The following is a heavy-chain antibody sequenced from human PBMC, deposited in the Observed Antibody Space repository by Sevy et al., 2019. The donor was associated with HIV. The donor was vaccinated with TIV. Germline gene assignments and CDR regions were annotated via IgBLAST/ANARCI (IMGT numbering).Heavy chain of an antibody. CDR1: GFTFSAYD. V-gene: IGHV3-30*18. J-gene: IGHJ6*04. CDR3: AKNRPPGGSYFSRHAMDV. Sequence: GGSLRLSCAASGFTFSAYDMHWVRQAPGKGLEWVAIISADGSYRYYADSVRGRFSMSKDNSKNTMYLQIRALSIKDTAVYYCAKNRPPGGSYFSRHAMDVWGRGTTVTVSS. D-gene: IGHD3-16*01. CDR2: ISADGSYR.